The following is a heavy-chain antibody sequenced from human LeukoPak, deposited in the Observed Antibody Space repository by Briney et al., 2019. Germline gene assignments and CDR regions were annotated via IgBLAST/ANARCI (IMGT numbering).Heavy chain of an antibody. CDR2: ISAYNGNT. D-gene: IGHD3-22*01. V-gene: IGHV1-18*01. J-gene: IGHJ6*03. Sequence: ASVKVSCKASGYTFTSYGISWVRQAPGQGLEWMGWISAYNGNTNYAQKLQGRVTMTTDTSTSTAYMELRSLRSDDTAVYYCARDRYDSSGYRHLVYYYYYMDVWGKGTTVTVSS. CDR1: GYTFTSYG. CDR3: ARDRYDSSGYRHLVYYYYYMDV.